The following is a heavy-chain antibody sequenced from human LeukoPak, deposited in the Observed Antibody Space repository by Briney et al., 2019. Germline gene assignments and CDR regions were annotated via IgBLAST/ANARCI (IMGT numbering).Heavy chain of an antibody. CDR2: INYRGTT. V-gene: IGHV4-39*07. CDR3: ARGGYSSGVAPWFDP. D-gene: IGHD6-19*01. CDR1: GGSISSSGHY. J-gene: IGHJ5*02. Sequence: SETLSLTCTVSGGSISSSGHYWSWIRQPPGKGLEWIASINYRGTTYYNPSLNSGVTISVDTSKNQFSLKLSSVTAADTAVYYCARGGYSSGVAPWFDPWGQGTLVTVSS.